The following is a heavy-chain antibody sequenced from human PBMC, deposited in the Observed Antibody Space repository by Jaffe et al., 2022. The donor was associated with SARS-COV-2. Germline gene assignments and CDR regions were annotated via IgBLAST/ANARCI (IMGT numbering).Heavy chain of an antibody. V-gene: IGHV1-46*04. CDR3: ARDRDGVRRLDL. D-gene: IGHD3-3*01. CDR2: IKSSDGNT. CDR1: GYTFTEYH. Sequence: QVHLVQSGAEVKEPGAAVRLSCKAFGYTFTEYHVHWVRQAPGQGLEWMGLIKSSDGNTAYAQKLQGRVTITRDISTTTVYMDLRSLRSEDTAVYFCARDRDGVRRLDLWGQGTLITVSS. J-gene: IGHJ4*02.